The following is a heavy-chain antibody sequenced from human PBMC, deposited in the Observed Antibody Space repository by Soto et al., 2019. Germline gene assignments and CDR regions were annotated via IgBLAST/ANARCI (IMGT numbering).Heavy chain of an antibody. J-gene: IGHJ4*02. CDR1: GCTFSSYS. CDR2: ISSSSSYI. CDR3: ARDPPTYQDYDFWSGYLDY. V-gene: IGHV3-21*01. D-gene: IGHD3-3*01. Sequence: GGSLRLSCAASGCTFSSYSMNWVRQAPGKGLEWVSSISSSSSYIYYADSVKGRFTISRDNAKNSLYLQMNSLRAEDTAVYYCARDPPTYQDYDFWSGYLDYWGQGTLVTVSS.